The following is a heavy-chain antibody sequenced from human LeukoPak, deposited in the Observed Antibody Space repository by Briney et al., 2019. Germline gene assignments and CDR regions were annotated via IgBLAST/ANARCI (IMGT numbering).Heavy chain of an antibody. D-gene: IGHD6-19*01. CDR3: AKELYSSGWYDHGTGY. Sequence: GGSLRLSCAASGFTFSSYAMRWVRQAPGKGLEWVSAISGSGGSTYYADSVKGRFTISRDNSKNTLYLQMNSLRAEDTAVYYCAKELYSSGWYDHGTGYWGQGTLVTVSS. V-gene: IGHV3-23*01. J-gene: IGHJ4*02. CDR1: GFTFSSYA. CDR2: ISGSGGST.